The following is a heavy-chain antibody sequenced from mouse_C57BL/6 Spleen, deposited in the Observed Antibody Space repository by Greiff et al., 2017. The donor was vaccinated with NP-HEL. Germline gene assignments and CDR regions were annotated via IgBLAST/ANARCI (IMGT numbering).Heavy chain of an antibody. V-gene: IGHV5-12*01. CDR3: ARQGTY. CDR1: GFTFSDYY. J-gene: IGHJ3*01. Sequence: EVQGVESGGGLVQPGGPLKLSCAASGFTFSDYYMYWVRQTPEKRLEWVAYISNGGGSTYYPDTVKGRFTISRDNAKNTLYLQMSRLKSEDTAMYYCARQGTYWGQGTLVTVSA. CDR2: ISNGGGST.